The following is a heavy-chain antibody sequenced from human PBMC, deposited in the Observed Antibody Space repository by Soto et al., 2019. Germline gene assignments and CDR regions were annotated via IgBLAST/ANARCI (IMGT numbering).Heavy chain of an antibody. CDR2: IKQDGSDK. CDR3: ARDTTGILDY. V-gene: IGHV3-7*01. D-gene: IGHD1-1*01. J-gene: IGHJ4*02. CDR1: GFNFDNYL. Sequence: PGGSLRLSCAASGFNFDNYLMAWVRQAPGKGLEWVANIKQDGSDKNYVDSVKGRFTISRDNAKNSLYLQMNSLRAEDSAVYSCARDTTGILDYWGQGTLVTVSS.